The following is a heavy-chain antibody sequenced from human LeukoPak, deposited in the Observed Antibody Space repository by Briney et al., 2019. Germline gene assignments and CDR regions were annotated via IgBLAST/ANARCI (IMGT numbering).Heavy chain of an antibody. V-gene: IGHV1-18*01. D-gene: IGHD3-22*01. CDR2: ISAYNGDT. CDR1: GYTFTSYG. CDR3: ARYYDSSGYYYFDY. J-gene: IGHJ4*02. Sequence: ASVKVSCKASGYTFTSYGISWVRQAPGQGLEWMGWISAYNGDTNYSQKLQGRVTMTTDTSTSTAYMELRSLRSDDTAVYSCARYYDSSGYYYFDYWGQGTLVTVSS.